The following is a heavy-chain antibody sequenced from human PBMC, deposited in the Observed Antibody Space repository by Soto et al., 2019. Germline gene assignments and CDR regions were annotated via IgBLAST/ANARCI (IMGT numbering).Heavy chain of an antibody. Sequence: SETLSLTCAVYGGSFSGYYWSWIRPPPGKGLEWIGEINHSGSTNYKPSLQSRVTISVDTSKNQFSLELSSVSAADTAVYYCARYREYCTGGSCYPFGMDVWGQGTTVTVS. J-gene: IGHJ6*02. CDR3: ARYREYCTGGSCYPFGMDV. V-gene: IGHV4-34*01. CDR1: GGSFSGYY. D-gene: IGHD2-15*01. CDR2: INHSGST.